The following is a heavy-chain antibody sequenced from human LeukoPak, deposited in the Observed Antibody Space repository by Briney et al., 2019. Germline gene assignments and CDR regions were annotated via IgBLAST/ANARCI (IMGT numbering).Heavy chain of an antibody. Sequence: SVKVACKASGGTFSSYAISWVRQAPAQGLEWMGRIIPILGIANYAQKFQGRVTITADKSTSTAYMELSSLRSEDTAVYYCARDPPIRRDGYNILDYWGQGTLVTVSS. CDR1: GGTFSSYA. CDR3: ARDPPIRRDGYNILDY. V-gene: IGHV1-69*04. D-gene: IGHD5-24*01. J-gene: IGHJ4*02. CDR2: IIPILGIA.